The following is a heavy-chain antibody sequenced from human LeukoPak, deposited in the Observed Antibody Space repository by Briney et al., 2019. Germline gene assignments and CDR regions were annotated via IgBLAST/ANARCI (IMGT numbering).Heavy chain of an antibody. D-gene: IGHD5-18*01. Sequence: GGSLRLSCAGSGFTLSDYYMTWIRQAPGKGLECLSYISGSGSTIYHADSVKGRFTTPRDNAKNSLYLQMDSLRAEDTAIYYCARDWRNKGMDVWGQGTLVTVSS. V-gene: IGHV3-11*01. CDR3: ARDWRNKGMDV. CDR1: GFTLSDYY. J-gene: IGHJ4*02. CDR2: ISGSGSTI.